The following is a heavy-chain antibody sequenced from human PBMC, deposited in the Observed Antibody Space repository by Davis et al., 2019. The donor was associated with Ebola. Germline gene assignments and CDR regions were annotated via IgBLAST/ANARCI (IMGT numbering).Heavy chain of an antibody. J-gene: IGHJ6*04. V-gene: IGHV3-23*01. CDR2: ISSSAAST. D-gene: IGHD6-19*01. CDR3: AKGGSGWPSDYHYGMDI. CDR1: GFIFSSYA. Sequence: GGSLRLSCAASGFIFSSYALSWVRQAPGKGLEWVSTISSSAASTYYADSVKGRFTITRHNSKNTLYLQSNSLRAEDTAVYYCAKGGSGWPSDYHYGMDIWGKGTTVTVSS.